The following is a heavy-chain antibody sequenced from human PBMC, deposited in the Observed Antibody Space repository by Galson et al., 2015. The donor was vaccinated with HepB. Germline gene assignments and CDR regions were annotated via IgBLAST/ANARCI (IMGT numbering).Heavy chain of an antibody. CDR1: GFTFSSYG. CDR3: AKSGYGSGSYPYYYYYYGMDV. J-gene: IGHJ6*02. Sequence: SLRLSCAASGFTFSSYGMHWVRQAPGKGLEWVAVISYDGSNKYYADSVKGRFTISRDNSKNTLYLQMNSLRAEDTAVYYCAKSGYGSGSYPYYYYYYGMDVWGQGTTVTVSS. V-gene: IGHV3-30*18. CDR2: ISYDGSNK. D-gene: IGHD3-10*01.